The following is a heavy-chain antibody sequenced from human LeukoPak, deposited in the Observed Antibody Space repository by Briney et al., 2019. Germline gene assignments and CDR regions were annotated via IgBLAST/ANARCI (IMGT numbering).Heavy chain of an antibody. CDR3: ARGTHYYGSGSYYVAKYYFDY. Sequence: SETLSLTCTVSGGSISSGGYYWSWIRQHPGKGLEWIGYIYYSGSTYYNPSLKSRVTISVDTSKNQFSLKLSSVNSAGTAVYYCARGTHYYGSGSYYVAKYYFDYWGQGTLVTVSS. D-gene: IGHD3-10*01. CDR1: GGSISSGGYY. CDR2: IYYSGST. V-gene: IGHV4-31*03. J-gene: IGHJ4*02.